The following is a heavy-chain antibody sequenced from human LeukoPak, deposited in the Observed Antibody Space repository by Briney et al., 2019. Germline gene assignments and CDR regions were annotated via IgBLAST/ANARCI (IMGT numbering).Heavy chain of an antibody. V-gene: IGHV3-7*01. CDR1: GFTFNYYW. CDR2: IQQDGSEK. Sequence: PGGSLRLSCAASGFTFNYYWLTWVRQAPGKGLEWVANIQQDGSEKYYVDSVKGRFIISRDNAKNSLYLQMSSLRAEDTAVYYCARVRKLRTRGVMDPLGYWGQGTLVTVSS. CDR3: ARVRKLRTRGVMDPLGY. J-gene: IGHJ4*02. D-gene: IGHD3-10*01.